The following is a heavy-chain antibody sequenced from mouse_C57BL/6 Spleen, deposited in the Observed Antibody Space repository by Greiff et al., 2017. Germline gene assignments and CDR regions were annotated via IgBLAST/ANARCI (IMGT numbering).Heavy chain of an antibody. CDR3: ARDYGAY. Sequence: VQLQQSGTVLARPGASVKMSCKTSGYTFTSYWMHWVKQRPGQGLEWIGAIDPGNSDTSYNQKFKGKATLTAVTAASTAYMELSSLTNEDSAVCYCARDYGAYWGQGTLVTVSA. CDR1: GYTFTSYW. CDR2: IDPGNSDT. V-gene: IGHV1-5*01. J-gene: IGHJ3*01. D-gene: IGHD1-1*02.